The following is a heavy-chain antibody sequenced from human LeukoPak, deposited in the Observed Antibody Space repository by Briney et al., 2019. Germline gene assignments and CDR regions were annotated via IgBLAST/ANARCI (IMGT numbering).Heavy chain of an antibody. CDR3: ARARHRCSGSYWGY. CDR1: GGSFSGYY. V-gene: IGHV4-34*01. D-gene: IGHD3-10*02. CDR2: INHSGST. Sequence: KASETLSLTCAVYGGSFSGYYWSWIRQPPGKGLEWIGEINHSGSTNYNPSLKSRVTISVDTSKNQFSLKLSSVTAADTAVYYCARARHRCSGSYWGYWGQGTLVTVSS. J-gene: IGHJ4*02.